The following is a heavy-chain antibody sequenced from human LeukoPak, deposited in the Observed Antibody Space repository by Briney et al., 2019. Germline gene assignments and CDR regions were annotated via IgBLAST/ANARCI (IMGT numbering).Heavy chain of an antibody. V-gene: IGHV1-2*02. CDR2: INPNSGGT. Sequence: ASVKVSCKASGYTFTGYYMHWVRQAPGQGLEWMRWINPNSGGTNYAQKFQGRVTMTRDTSISTAYMELSRLRSDDTAVYYCARSSPGPYTVGDYWGQGTLVTVSS. CDR3: ARSSPGPYTVGDY. CDR1: GYTFTGYY. J-gene: IGHJ4*02. D-gene: IGHD4-23*01.